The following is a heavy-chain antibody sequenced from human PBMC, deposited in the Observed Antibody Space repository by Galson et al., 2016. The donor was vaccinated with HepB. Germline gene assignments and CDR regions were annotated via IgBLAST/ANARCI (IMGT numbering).Heavy chain of an antibody. V-gene: IGHV3-66*01. J-gene: IGHJ4*02. CDR2: IQSGGTT. CDR1: GFTVSGAY. Sequence: SLRLSCAASGFTVSGAYMSWVRQAPGKGLEWVSVIQSGGTTDYADSVKGRFTISRDNTKNTVYLQTNSLRAEDTAVYYCARSSYTSGWPNFDFWGQGTLVPVSS. CDR3: ARSSYTSGWPNFDF. D-gene: IGHD6-19*01.